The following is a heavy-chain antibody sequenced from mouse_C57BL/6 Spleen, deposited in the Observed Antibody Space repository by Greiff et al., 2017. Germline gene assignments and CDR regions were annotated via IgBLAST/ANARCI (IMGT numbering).Heavy chain of an antibody. CDR3: ARIGYEGDYFDY. CDR1: GFSLTRYG. V-gene: IGHV2-2*01. CDR2: IWSGGST. J-gene: IGHJ2*01. Sequence: QVQLQQSGPGLVQPSQSLSITCTVSGFSLTRYGVHWVRQSPGKGLEWLGVIWSGGSTDYHAAFMSRLSISKDNSKSQVFLKMNSRQADDTAIYYGARIGYEGDYFDYWGQGTTLTVSA. D-gene: IGHD2-2*01.